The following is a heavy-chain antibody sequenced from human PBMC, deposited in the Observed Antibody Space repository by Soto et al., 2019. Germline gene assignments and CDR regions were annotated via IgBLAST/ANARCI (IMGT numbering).Heavy chain of an antibody. J-gene: IGHJ5*02. CDR3: ARAQQGDYGDYANVGWFDP. CDR2: IIPIFGTA. CDR1: GGTFSSYA. D-gene: IGHD4-17*01. V-gene: IGHV1-69*13. Sequence: GASVKVSCKASGGTFSSYAISWVRQAPGQGLEWMGGIIPIFGTANYAQKFQGRVTITADESTSTAYMELSSLRSEDTAVYYCARAQQGDYGDYANVGWFDPWGQGTLVTVS.